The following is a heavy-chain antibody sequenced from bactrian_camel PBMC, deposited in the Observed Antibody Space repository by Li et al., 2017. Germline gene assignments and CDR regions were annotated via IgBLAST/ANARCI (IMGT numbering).Heavy chain of an antibody. V-gene: IGHV3-3*01. D-gene: IGHD2*01. CDR1: GYSGTSEF. CDR3: EEDLESGGYCFSEDRIA. CDR2: IYTGDVSA. Sequence: HVQLVESGGGAVQAGGSLTLSFAASGYSGTSEFLGFFRPAPGKELEVFATIYTGDVSAYYGYSVKGRFTSSQANAKNTVSLQMNSLKPEDTGLYYCEEDLESGGYCFSEDRIAWGKGTQVTVSS. J-gene: IGHJ4*01.